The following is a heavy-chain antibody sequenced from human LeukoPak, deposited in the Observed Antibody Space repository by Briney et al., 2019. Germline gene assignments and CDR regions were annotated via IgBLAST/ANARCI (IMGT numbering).Heavy chain of an antibody. D-gene: IGHD3-10*01. CDR1: GGSFSGYY. Sequence: SETLSLTCAVYGGSFSGYYWSWIRQPPGKGLEWIGEINHSGSTNYNPSLKSRVTISVDTSKNQFSLKLSSVAAADTAVYYCARGARRIILWFGERFDPWGQGTLVTVFS. CDR2: INHSGST. J-gene: IGHJ5*02. CDR3: ARGARRIILWFGERFDP. V-gene: IGHV4-34*01.